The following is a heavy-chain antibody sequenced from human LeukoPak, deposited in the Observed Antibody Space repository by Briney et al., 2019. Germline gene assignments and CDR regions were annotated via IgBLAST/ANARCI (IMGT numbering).Heavy chain of an antibody. D-gene: IGHD6-19*01. J-gene: IGHJ6*03. CDR3: ARRAVGNSYYYSMDV. Sequence: ASVKVSCKASGYTFISYDLNWVRQVPGQGLEWMGWMNPNTGNTGYAQKFQGRVTITRNTSISTAFMELSSLRSEDTAVYYCARRAVGNSYYYSMDVWGKGTTVTVPS. V-gene: IGHV1-8*01. CDR2: MNPNTGNT. CDR1: GYTFISYD.